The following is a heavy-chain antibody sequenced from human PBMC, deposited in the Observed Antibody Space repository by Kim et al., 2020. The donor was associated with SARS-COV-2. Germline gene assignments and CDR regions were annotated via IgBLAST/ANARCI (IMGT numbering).Heavy chain of an antibody. CDR2: IKEDGSEK. CDR1: GFTFSNYW. CDR3: VRGTVGGNKGFDY. V-gene: IGHV3-7*04. J-gene: IGHJ4*02. D-gene: IGHD1-26*01. Sequence: GGSLRLSCAASGFTFSNYWMNWVRQAPGKGLEWVAKIKEDGSEKYYVDSVKGRFTISRDNAKNSLYLQMNSLRAEDTAVYFCVRGTVGGNKGFDYWGQGTLVTVSS.